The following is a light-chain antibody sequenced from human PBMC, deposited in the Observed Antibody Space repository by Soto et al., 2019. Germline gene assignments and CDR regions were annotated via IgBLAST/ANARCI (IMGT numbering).Light chain of an antibody. Sequence: DIQMTQSPSSLSASVGDRVTITCRASQSISTYLNWYQQHPGKAPKLLIYTASNLESGVPSRFSGSGSGTDFTLTISSPQPEDFATYYCQQSYGIPPVTFGGGTKVDIK. J-gene: IGKJ4*01. CDR3: QQSYGIPPVT. CDR2: TAS. V-gene: IGKV1-39*01. CDR1: QSISTY.